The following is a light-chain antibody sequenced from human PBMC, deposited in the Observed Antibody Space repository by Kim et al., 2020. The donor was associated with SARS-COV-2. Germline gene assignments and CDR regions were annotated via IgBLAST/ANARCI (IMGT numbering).Light chain of an antibody. CDR1: QSVSTY. CDR2: DAS. J-gene: IGKJ4*01. V-gene: IGKV3-11*01. CDR3: QQRSSWPLT. Sequence: LSPGDRATLSCRASQSVSTYLAWYQQRSGQAPRVLIYDASNRATGIPARFSGSGSGTDFTLTISSLQPDDFAVYYCQQRSSWPLTFGGGTKVDIK.